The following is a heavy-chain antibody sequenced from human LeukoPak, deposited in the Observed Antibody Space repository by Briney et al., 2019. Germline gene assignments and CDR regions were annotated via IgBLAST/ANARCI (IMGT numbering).Heavy chain of an antibody. D-gene: IGHD3-22*01. CDR1: GYTFTGHY. V-gene: IGHV1-46*01. CDR2: INPSDGSA. J-gene: IGHJ2*01. Sequence: GASVKVSCKASGYTFTGHYIHWVRQAPGQGLEWMGIINPSDGSASYAQKFQGRVTMTRDTPTSTLYMEVSSLRSEDTAVYYCARKAPHDSSGWYFDLWGRGTLVTVSS. CDR3: ARKAPHDSSGWYFDL.